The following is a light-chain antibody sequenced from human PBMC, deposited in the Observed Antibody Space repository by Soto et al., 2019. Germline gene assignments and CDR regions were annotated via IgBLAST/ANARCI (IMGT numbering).Light chain of an antibody. CDR3: QQYNNWPPLT. CDR2: GES. J-gene: IGKJ4*01. Sequence: EIVMTQSPATLSVSPGERATLSCRASQSVSSNLAWYQQKPGQAPRLLIYGESTRATGIPARFSGSGSGTEFTLTISSLPSEDFAVYYCQQYNNWPPLTFGGGTKVEIK. CDR1: QSVSSN. V-gene: IGKV3-15*01.